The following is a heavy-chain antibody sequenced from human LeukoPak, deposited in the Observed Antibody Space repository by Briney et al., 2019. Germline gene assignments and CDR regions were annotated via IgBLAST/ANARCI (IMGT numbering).Heavy chain of an antibody. CDR1: GFTFSSYA. CDR3: ARESEAFDY. Sequence: GGSLRLSCAASGFTFSSYAMHWVRQAPGKELEWVAVISYDGSNKYYTDSVKGRFTISRDNSKNTLYLQMNSLRAEDTAVYFCARESEAFDYWGQGTLDTVSS. J-gene: IGHJ4*02. V-gene: IGHV3-30-3*01. CDR2: ISYDGSNK.